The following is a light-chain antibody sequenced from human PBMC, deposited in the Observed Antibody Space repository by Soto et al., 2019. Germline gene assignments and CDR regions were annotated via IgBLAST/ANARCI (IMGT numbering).Light chain of an antibody. J-gene: IGKJ5*01. CDR3: QQYTGPPPT. CDR1: QSVSNNY. Sequence: ENVLTQSPGTLSLSPGKRATLSCRASQSVSNNYLAWYQQKPGQAPRLLIYGASNRATGIPDRFSGSGSGTDFTLTITRLEPEDSAVYFCQQYTGPPPTFGQGTRLEIK. V-gene: IGKV3-20*01. CDR2: GAS.